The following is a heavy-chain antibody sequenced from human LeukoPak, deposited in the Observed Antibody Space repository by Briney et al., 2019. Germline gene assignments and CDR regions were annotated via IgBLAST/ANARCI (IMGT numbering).Heavy chain of an antibody. CDR1: GYSFTSYW. CDR3: ATRYSSGWYDTFDI. CDR2: IYPGDSDT. Sequence: GGSLQISCKGSGYSFTSYWIGWGRQMPGKGLEWMGIIYPGDSDTRYSPSFQGQVTISADKSINTAYLQWNSLKASDTAMYYCATRYSSGWYDTFDIWGQGTMVTVSS. D-gene: IGHD6-19*01. V-gene: IGHV5-51*01. J-gene: IGHJ3*02.